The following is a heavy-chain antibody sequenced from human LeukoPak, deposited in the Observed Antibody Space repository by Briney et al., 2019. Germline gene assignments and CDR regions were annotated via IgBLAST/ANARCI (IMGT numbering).Heavy chain of an antibody. J-gene: IGHJ6*02. Sequence: ASVKVSCTASGYTFTGYYIHWVRQAPGQGLEWMGRINPNSGGANFAQKFQGRVTMTRDTPISTAYVELSRLRSDDTAVYYCARGGIVLVPPQGFRGEYAMDVWGQGTTVTVSS. V-gene: IGHV1-2*06. D-gene: IGHD2-2*01. CDR3: ARGGIVLVPPQGFRGEYAMDV. CDR2: INPNSGGA. CDR1: GYTFTGYY.